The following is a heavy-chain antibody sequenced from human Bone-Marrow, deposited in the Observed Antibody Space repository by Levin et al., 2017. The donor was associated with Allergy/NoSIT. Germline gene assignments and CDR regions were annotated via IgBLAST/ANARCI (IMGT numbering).Heavy chain of an antibody. J-gene: IGHJ4*02. CDR3: ARDCPSWIRSLYYFDH. D-gene: IGHD5-18*01. CDR1: GFTFNHYA. V-gene: IGHV3-30*04. CDR2: ISYDGSDK. Sequence: GESLKISCAASGFTFNHYAMHWVRQAPGKGLEWVALISYDGSDKYYADSVKGRFTISRDNSNKVLYLQMNSLRNEDTAMYYCARDCPSWIRSLYYFDHWGQGTLVTVSS.